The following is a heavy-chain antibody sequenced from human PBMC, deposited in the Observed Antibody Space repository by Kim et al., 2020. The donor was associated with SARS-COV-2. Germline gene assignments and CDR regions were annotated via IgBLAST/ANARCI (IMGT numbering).Heavy chain of an antibody. CDR3: AKERGSGYYGEHDY. D-gene: IGHD3-22*01. Sequence: GGSLSLSCATSGFTFSNYAMTWVRQAPGKGLEWVSSISGSGDRTYYADSVRGRFAISRDNSKNTLWLQMNSLRAEDTAVYYCAKERGSGYYGEHDYWGQGTLITVSS. J-gene: IGHJ4*02. CDR1: GFTFSNYA. CDR2: ISGSGDRT. V-gene: IGHV3-23*01.